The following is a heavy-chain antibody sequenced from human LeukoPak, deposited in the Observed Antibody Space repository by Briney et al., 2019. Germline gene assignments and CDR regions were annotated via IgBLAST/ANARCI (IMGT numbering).Heavy chain of an antibody. CDR1: GYTFTSYA. J-gene: IGHJ4*02. CDR3: GGSRFGELYTLDY. V-gene: IGHV1-3*01. CDR2: INAGNGNT. D-gene: IGHD3-10*01. Sequence: ASVKVSCKASGYTFTSYAMHWVRQATGQRLEWMGWINAGNGNTKYSQKFQGRVTITRDTSASTAYLELSSLRSEDTAVYYCGGSRFGELYTLDYWGQGTLVTVSS.